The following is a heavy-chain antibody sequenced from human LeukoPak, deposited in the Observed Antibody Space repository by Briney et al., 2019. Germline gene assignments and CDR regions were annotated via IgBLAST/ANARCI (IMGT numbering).Heavy chain of an antibody. V-gene: IGHV1-69*13. Sequence: ASVKVSCKASGGTFSNYAISWVRQAPGQGLEWMGGIIPIFDTANYAQKFQGRVTITADESTSTAYMELSSLKSEDTAVYYCARGGSAWSWYLGLWGRGTLITVSS. CDR1: GGTFSNYA. CDR2: IIPIFDTA. D-gene: IGHD6-19*01. CDR3: ARGGSAWSWYLGL. J-gene: IGHJ2*01.